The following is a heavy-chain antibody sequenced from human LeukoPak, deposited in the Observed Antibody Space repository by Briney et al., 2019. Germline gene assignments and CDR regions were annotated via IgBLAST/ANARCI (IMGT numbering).Heavy chain of an antibody. J-gene: IGHJ4*02. V-gene: IGHV4-39*07. D-gene: IGHD3-10*01. CDR1: GGSISSSSYY. CDR2: IYYSGST. Sequence: SETLSLTCTVSGGSISSSSYYWGWIRQPPGKGLEWIGSIYYSGSTYYNPSLKSRVTISVDTSKNQFSLKLSSVTAADTAVYYCARGEPVIDVSTMVRVELYYFDYWGQGTLVTVSS. CDR3: ARGEPVIDVSTMVRVELYYFDY.